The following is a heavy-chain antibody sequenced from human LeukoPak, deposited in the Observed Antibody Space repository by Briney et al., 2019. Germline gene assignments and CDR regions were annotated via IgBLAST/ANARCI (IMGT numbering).Heavy chain of an antibody. CDR1: GFTFSSYG. J-gene: IGHJ6*02. V-gene: IGHV3-30*18. Sequence: GGSLRLSCAASGFTFSSYGMHWVRQAPGKGVEWGAVISYDGSNKYYADSVKGGFTISRDNSKTTLYLQMNSLRAEDTAVYYCAKDLHNYYDSSGYYYGYYYYGMDVWGQGTTVTVSS. D-gene: IGHD3-22*01. CDR2: ISYDGSNK. CDR3: AKDLHNYYDSSGYYYGYYYYGMDV.